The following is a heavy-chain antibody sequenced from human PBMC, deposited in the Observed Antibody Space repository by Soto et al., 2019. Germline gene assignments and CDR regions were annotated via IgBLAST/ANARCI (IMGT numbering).Heavy chain of an antibody. D-gene: IGHD3-16*01. Sequence: VGALRLSFASSGFTYNTYQMNMFRPAPGKGLEWVASIKEDGSEIYYLHSVRGRFSISRDSAGNALHLTMNYLSAEDTGVYFCARDIGFDYVNWGQGNLVTVSS. CDR1: GFTYNTYQ. J-gene: IGHJ4*02. CDR3: ARDIGFDYVN. V-gene: IGHV3-7*01. CDR2: IKEDGSEI.